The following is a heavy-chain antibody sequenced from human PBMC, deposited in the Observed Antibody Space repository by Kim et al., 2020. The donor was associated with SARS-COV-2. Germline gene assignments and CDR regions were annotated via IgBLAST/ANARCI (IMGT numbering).Heavy chain of an antibody. D-gene: IGHD2-2*01. Sequence: VKGRFTISRDNSKNTLYLQMNSLRAEDTAVYYCAKATNIVVVPAAPNFGYWGQGTLVTVSS. J-gene: IGHJ4*02. CDR3: AKATNIVVVPAAPNFGY. V-gene: IGHV3-30*02.